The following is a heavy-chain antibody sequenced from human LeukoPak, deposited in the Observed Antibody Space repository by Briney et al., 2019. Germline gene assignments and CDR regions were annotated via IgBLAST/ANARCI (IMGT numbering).Heavy chain of an antibody. D-gene: IGHD3-9*01. V-gene: IGHV4-61*02. CDR1: GGSISSGSYY. J-gene: IGHJ6*03. CDR3: ARDFYYDILTGYYRSYYMDV. CDR2: IYTSGST. Sequence: SETLSLTCTVSGGSISSGSYYWSWIRQPAGKGLEWIGRIYTSGSTNYNPSLKSRVTISVDTSKNQFSLELSSVTAADTAVYYCARDFYYDILTGYYRSYYMDVWGKGTTVTVSS.